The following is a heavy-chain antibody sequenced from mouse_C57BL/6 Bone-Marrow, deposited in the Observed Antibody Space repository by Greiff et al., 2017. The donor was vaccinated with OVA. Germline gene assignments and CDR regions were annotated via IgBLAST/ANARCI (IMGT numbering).Heavy chain of an antibody. Sequence: VQLQQPGAELVMPGASVKLSCKASGYTFTSYWMHWVKQRPGQGLEWIGEIDPSDSYTNYNQKLKGKSTLTVDKSSSTAYMQLSSLTSEDSAVYYCARVITTVVPYWYFDVWGTGTTVTVSS. CDR2: IDPSDSYT. J-gene: IGHJ1*03. D-gene: IGHD1-1*01. CDR3: ARVITTVVPYWYFDV. CDR1: GYTFTSYW. V-gene: IGHV1-69*01.